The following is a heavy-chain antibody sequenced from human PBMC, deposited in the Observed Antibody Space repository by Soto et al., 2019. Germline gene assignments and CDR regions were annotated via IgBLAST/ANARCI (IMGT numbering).Heavy chain of an antibody. CDR3: ARGQFGDLDY. CDR2: ISAYNGNT. Sequence: QVHLVQSGREVKKPGASGKVSCKASGYTFITYGFTWVRQAPGQGLEWMGWISAYNGNTNYAQKFQGRVTMTTDTSTNTASMELRSLTSDATAVYFCARGQFGDLDYWGQGNLVTVSS. V-gene: IGHV1-18*01. CDR1: GYTFITYG. J-gene: IGHJ4*02. D-gene: IGHD4-17*01.